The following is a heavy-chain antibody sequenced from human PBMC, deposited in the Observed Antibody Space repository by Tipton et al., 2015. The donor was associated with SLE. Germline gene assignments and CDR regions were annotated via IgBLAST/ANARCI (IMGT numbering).Heavy chain of an antibody. D-gene: IGHD6-13*01. CDR2: IHHSGST. J-gene: IGHJ1*01. CDR3: AREGSSCLFQH. V-gene: IGHV4-34*01. Sequence: LRLSCAVYGGSFSGYYWSWIRQPPGKGLEWIGEIHHSGSTNYNPSLKSRVTISVDASRKQFSLKLSSVTAADTAVYYCAREGSSCLFQHWGQGTLVTVSS. CDR1: GGSFSGYY.